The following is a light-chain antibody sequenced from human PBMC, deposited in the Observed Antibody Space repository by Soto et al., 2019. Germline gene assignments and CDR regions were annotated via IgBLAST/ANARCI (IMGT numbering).Light chain of an antibody. CDR2: GAS. CDR3: QQYNNWPPVT. Sequence: EIVMTQSPATLSVSPGERATLSCRASQSVSSNLAWYQQKPGQAPRLLIYGASTRATGIPARFSGSGSGTEFTLTISSLQSEDFAVYYFQQYNNWPPVTFGHGTKVDIK. J-gene: IGKJ3*01. CDR1: QSVSSN. V-gene: IGKV3-15*01.